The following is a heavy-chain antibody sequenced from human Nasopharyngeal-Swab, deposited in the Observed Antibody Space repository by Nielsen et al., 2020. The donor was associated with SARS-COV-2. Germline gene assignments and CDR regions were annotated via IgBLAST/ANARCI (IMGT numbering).Heavy chain of an antibody. J-gene: IGHJ5*02. CDR1: GYTFTGYY. D-gene: IGHD3-10*01. V-gene: IGHV1-69*13. CDR3: ARDIPRAYMVRGVTYGWFDP. CDR2: IIPIFGTA. Sequence: SVKVSCKASGYTFTGYYMHWVRQAPGQGLEWMGGIIPIFGTANYAQKFQGRVTITADESTSTAYMELSSLRSEDTAVYYCARDIPRAYMVRGVTYGWFDPWGQGTLVTVSS.